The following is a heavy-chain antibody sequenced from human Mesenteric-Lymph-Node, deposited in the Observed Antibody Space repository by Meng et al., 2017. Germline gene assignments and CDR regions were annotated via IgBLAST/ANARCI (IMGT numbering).Heavy chain of an antibody. CDR2: ISSSSSYI. Sequence: GESLKISCAASGFTFSSYSMNWVRQAPGKGLEWVSSISSSSSYIYYADSVKGRFTISRDNAKNSLYLQMNGLRAEDTAVYYCARDRGTYSYYYYGMDVWGPGTTVTVSS. J-gene: IGHJ6*02. CDR3: ARDRGTYSYYYYGMDV. CDR1: GFTFSSYS. V-gene: IGHV3-21*01. D-gene: IGHD1-26*01.